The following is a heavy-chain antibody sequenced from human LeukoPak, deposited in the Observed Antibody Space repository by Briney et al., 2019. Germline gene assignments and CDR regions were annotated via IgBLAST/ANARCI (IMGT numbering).Heavy chain of an antibody. CDR1: GFTLSSYS. Sequence: GGSLRLSCAASGFTLSSYSMTWVRQAPGKGLEWVSSISSSSSFIYYADSVKGRFTISRDNSKNTLYLQMNSLRTEDTAVYYCARDWAVGWGQGTLVSVSS. CDR2: ISSSSSFI. CDR3: ARDWAVG. D-gene: IGHD3-10*01. V-gene: IGHV3-21*01. J-gene: IGHJ4*02.